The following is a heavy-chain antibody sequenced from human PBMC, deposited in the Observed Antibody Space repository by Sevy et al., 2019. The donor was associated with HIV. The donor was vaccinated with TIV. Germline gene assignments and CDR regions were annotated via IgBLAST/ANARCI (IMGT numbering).Heavy chain of an antibody. CDR3: ATYCTRTSCSYANGGLDY. CDR2: IKQDGSEK. V-gene: IGHV3-7*01. J-gene: IGHJ4*02. D-gene: IGHD2-2*01. Sequence: GGYLRLSCAASGFTFSSNWMSWVRQAPGKGLEWVANIKQDGSEKYFMDSVKGRFTISRDNARNSLYLQMNSLRAEDTAVYYCATYCTRTSCSYANGGLDYWGQGTLVTVSS. CDR1: GFTFSSNW.